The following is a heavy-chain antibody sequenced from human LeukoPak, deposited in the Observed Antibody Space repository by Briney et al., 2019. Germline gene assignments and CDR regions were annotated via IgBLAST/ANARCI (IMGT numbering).Heavy chain of an antibody. J-gene: IGHJ4*02. D-gene: IGHD2-15*01. Sequence: XXSLRLSCAASGFTFSDYYMSWVRQAPGKGLEWVSYISSSGSTISYADSVKGRFTISRDNSKNTLYLQMNSLRAEDTAVYYCAREGYCSGGSCYGVFDYWGQGTLVTVSS. V-gene: IGHV3-11*01. CDR1: GFTFSDYY. CDR3: AREGYCSGGSCYGVFDY. CDR2: ISSSGSTI.